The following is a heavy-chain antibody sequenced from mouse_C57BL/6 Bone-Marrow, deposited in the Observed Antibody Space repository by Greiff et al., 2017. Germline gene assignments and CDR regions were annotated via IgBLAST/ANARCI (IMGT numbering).Heavy chain of an antibody. D-gene: IGHD2-14*01. V-gene: IGHV1-55*01. CDR1: GYTFTSYW. CDR3: AYRSGAY. CDR2: IYPGSGST. J-gene: IGHJ3*01. Sequence: QVQLQQSGAELVKPGASVKMSCKASGYTFTSYWITWVKPRPGQGLEWIGDIYPGSGSTNYNEKFKSKATLTVDTSSSTAYMQLSSLTSEDSAVYYCAYRSGAYWGQGTLVTVSA.